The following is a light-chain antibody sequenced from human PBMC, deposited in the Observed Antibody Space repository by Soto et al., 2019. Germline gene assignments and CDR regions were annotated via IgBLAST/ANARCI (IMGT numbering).Light chain of an antibody. CDR2: RIS. CDR1: QSLVHSDGNTY. J-gene: IGKJ1*01. V-gene: IGKV2-24*01. CDR3: LQVTHFPWT. Sequence: DIVLTQTPLSSPVTLGQPASISCRSSQSLVHSDGNTYLSWLHQRPGQSPRLLIYRISDRFSGVPERFSGSGAGTDFTLNISRVEAEDVGIYYCLQVTHFPWTFGQGTKVEIK.